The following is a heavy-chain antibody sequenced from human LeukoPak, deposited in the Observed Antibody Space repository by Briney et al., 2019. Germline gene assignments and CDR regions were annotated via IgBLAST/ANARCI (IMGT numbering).Heavy chain of an antibody. CDR2: ISSGGNT. V-gene: IGHV3-23*01. Sequence: GGSLRLSCAGSGFTLSSYAMSWVRQAPGKGLEWVSLISSGGNTYHADSVKGRFTISRDNFKNTLYLQMNSRRAEDTAVYYCAKDGGDSPGHELFDYRGQGTLVTVSS. D-gene: IGHD3-16*01. CDR1: GFTLSSYA. CDR3: AKDGGDSPGHELFDY. J-gene: IGHJ4*02.